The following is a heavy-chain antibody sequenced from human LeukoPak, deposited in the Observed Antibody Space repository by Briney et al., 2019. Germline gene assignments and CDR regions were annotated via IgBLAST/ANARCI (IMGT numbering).Heavy chain of an antibody. J-gene: IGHJ4*02. Sequence: SVTVSCTASGGTFSSYAISWVRQAPGQGLEWMGGIIPIFGTANYAQKFQGRVTITADESTSTAYMELSSLRSEDTAVYYCARGYRRGGYYYDSSGLDYWGQGTLVTVSS. V-gene: IGHV1-69*13. D-gene: IGHD3-22*01. CDR1: GGTFSSYA. CDR2: IIPIFGTA. CDR3: ARGYRRGGYYYDSSGLDY.